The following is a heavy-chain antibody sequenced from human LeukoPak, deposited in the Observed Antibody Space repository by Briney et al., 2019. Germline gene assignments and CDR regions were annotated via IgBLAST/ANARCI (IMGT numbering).Heavy chain of an antibody. D-gene: IGHD6-6*01. CDR3: ARAARSWFDP. CDR1: GGTFSSYA. J-gene: IGHJ5*02. CDR2: IIPIFGTA. V-gene: IGHV1-69*05. Sequence: ASVEVSCKASGGTFSSYAISWVRQAPGQGLEWMGGIIPIFGTANYAQKFQGRVTITTDESTSTAYTELSSLRSEDTAVYYCARAARSWFDPWGQGTLVTVSS.